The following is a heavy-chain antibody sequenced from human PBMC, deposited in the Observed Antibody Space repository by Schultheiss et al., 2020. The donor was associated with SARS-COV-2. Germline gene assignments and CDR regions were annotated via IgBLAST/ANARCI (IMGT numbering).Heavy chain of an antibody. Sequence: SETLSLTCTVHRGSFSSYYWSWIRQPPGKGLEWIGEINHSGSTNYNPSLKSRVTISVDTSKNQFSLKLNSVTAADTAVYYCAILSVRRGSDYWGQGTLVTVSS. V-gene: IGHV4-34*01. CDR3: AILSVRRGSDY. CDR2: INHSGST. CDR1: RGSFSSYY. D-gene: IGHD2/OR15-2a*01. J-gene: IGHJ4*02.